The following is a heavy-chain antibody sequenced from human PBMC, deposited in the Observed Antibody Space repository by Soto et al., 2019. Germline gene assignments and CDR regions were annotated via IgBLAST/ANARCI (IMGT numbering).Heavy chain of an antibody. CDR1: GGTFSSYA. J-gene: IGHJ6*02. Sequence: SVKVSCKASGGTFSSYAISWVRQAPVQGLEWMGGIIPIFGTANYAQKFQGRVTITADESTSTAYMELSSLRSEDTAVYYCARDPRLRYFDWLPTGGLYYYYGMDVWGQGTTVTVSS. D-gene: IGHD3-9*01. CDR3: ARDPRLRYFDWLPTGGLYYYYGMDV. V-gene: IGHV1-69*01. CDR2: IIPIFGTA.